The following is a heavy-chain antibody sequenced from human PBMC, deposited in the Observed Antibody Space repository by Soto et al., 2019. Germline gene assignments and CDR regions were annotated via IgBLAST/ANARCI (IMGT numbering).Heavy chain of an antibody. D-gene: IGHD2-2*02. J-gene: IGHJ6*02. CDR3: ARGFCTRSSCYIGGRYYYGMDV. CDR1: GFTLSDHT. CDR2: ISSDSSYK. Sequence: GGSLRLSCAASGFTLSDHTMNWVRQAPGEGLEWVSSISSDSSYKYYTDSVKGRFTVSRDNAKNSLYLQMNSLRAEDTAVYYCARGFCTRSSCYIGGRYYYGMDVWGQGATVTVSS. V-gene: IGHV3-21*01.